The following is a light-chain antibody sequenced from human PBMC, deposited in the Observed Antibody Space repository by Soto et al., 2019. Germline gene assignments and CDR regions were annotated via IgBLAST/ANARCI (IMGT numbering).Light chain of an antibody. Sequence: QLVLTQPPSVSGAPGQRVTISCTGSSSNIGAGYDVHWYQQIPGTAPKLLIYGNSNRPSGVPDRFSGSKSGTSVSLAITGLQAEDEADYYCQSYDSSLSGVIFGGGTKLTVL. CDR3: QSYDSSLSGVI. CDR2: GNS. J-gene: IGLJ2*01. CDR1: SSNIGAGYD. V-gene: IGLV1-40*01.